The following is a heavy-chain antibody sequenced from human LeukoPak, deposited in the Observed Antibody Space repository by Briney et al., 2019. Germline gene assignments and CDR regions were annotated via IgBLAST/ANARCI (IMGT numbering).Heavy chain of an antibody. Sequence: GESLKISCKGSGYSFTSYWIGWVRQMPGKGLEWMGVIYPGDSDTRYSTSFQGQVTISADKSISTAYLQWSSLKASDTAMYYCARHGMATVVTGTENRYYYYGMDVWGQGTTVTVSS. J-gene: IGHJ6*02. CDR2: IYPGDSDT. CDR3: ARHGMATVVTGTENRYYYYGMDV. CDR1: GYSFTSYW. V-gene: IGHV5-51*01. D-gene: IGHD4-23*01.